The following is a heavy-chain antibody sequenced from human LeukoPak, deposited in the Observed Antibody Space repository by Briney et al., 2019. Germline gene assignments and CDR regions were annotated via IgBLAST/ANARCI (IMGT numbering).Heavy chain of an antibody. Sequence: GGSLRLSCAASGFTFSSYWMSWVRQAPGKGLVWVSRTNSDGSTTSHADSVKGRFTISRDNAKNTLFLQLNSLRVEDTAVYYCGRGNYYGVDIWGQGTTVTVSS. CDR1: GFTFSSYW. J-gene: IGHJ6*02. CDR3: GRGNYYGVDI. CDR2: TNSDGSTT. V-gene: IGHV3-74*01.